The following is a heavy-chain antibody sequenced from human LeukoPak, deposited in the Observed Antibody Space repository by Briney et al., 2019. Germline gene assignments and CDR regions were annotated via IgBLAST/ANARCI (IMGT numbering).Heavy chain of an antibody. J-gene: IGHJ3*02. CDR2: ISGSGGST. Sequence: HSGGSLRLSCAASGFTFSSYAMSWVRQAPGKGLEWVSAISGSGGSTYYADSVKGRFTISRDNSKNTLYLQMNSLRAEDTAVYYCAKYNWNDGDAFDIWGQGTMVTASS. CDR3: AKYNWNDGDAFDI. V-gene: IGHV3-23*01. CDR1: GFTFSSYA. D-gene: IGHD1-1*01.